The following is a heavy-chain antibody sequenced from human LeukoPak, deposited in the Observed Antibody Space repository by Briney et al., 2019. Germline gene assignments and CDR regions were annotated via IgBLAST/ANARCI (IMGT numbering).Heavy chain of an antibody. Sequence: PGGSLRLSCAASGFTFSSYDMHWVRQATGKGLEWVSAIGTAGDTYYPGSVKGRFTISRENAKNSLYLQMNSLRAGDTAVYYCARSNWNRGNFDYWGQGTLVTVSS. D-gene: IGHD1-20*01. J-gene: IGHJ4*02. CDR2: IGTAGDT. V-gene: IGHV3-13*01. CDR1: GFTFSSYD. CDR3: ARSNWNRGNFDY.